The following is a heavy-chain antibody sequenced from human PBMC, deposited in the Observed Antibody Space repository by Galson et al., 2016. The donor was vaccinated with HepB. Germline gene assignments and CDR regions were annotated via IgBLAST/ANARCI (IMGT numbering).Heavy chain of an antibody. CDR2: VSGSGGIT. CDR1: GFTFDNHA. J-gene: IGHJ4*01. Sequence: SLRLSCAVSGFTFDNHAMSWVRQAPGKGLEWVPGVSGSGGITYYADSMKGRFTISRDNSKNVLYLHMSSLRAEDTAVYYCARDNRSAKLPYYYDYWGQGTLITVSS. V-gene: IGHV3-23*01. D-gene: IGHD4-23*01. CDR3: ARDNRSAKLPYYYDY.